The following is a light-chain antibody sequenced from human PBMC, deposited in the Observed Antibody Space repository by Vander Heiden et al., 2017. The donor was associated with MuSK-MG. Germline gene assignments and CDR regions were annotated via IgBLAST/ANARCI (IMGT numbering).Light chain of an antibody. J-gene: IGLJ3*02. Sequence: SASSLPPSTSPAPGQKATICCSGGSFNNSNNYVSWYQQLPGTAPKLLNYENNRRPAGIPDRFSGSKSGTSATIGITGVQAEDEDDYCCGTWSSSLSTAVFGGGTKLTVL. V-gene: IGLV1-51*01. CDR3: GTWSSSLSTAV. CDR2: ENN. CDR1: SFNNSNNY.